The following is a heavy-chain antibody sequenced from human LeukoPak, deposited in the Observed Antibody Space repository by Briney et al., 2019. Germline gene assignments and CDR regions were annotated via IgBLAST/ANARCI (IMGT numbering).Heavy chain of an antibody. D-gene: IGHD3-10*01. CDR3: ARSYGEYYYYYYMDV. J-gene: IGHJ6*03. Sequence: SSETLSLTCTVSGGSTSSGGYYWSWIRQHPGKGLEWIGYIYYSGSTYYNPSLKSPVTISVDTSKNQFSLKLSSVTAADTAVYYCARSYGEYYYYYYMDVWGKGTTVTVSS. CDR2: IYYSGST. V-gene: IGHV4-31*01. CDR1: GGSTSSGGYY.